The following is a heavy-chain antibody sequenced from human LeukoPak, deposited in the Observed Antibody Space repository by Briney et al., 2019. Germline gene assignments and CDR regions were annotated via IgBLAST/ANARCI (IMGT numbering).Heavy chain of an antibody. CDR3: AREPTYSSSWYTTCDY. J-gene: IGHJ4*02. V-gene: IGHV3-20*04. D-gene: IGHD6-13*01. Sequence: GGSLRLSCAASGFTFDDYGMSWVRQAPGKGLEWVSGINWNGGSTGYADSVKGRFTISRDNAKNSLYLQMNSLRAEDTAVYYCAREPTYSSSWYTTCDYWGQGTLVTVSS. CDR2: INWNGGST. CDR1: GFTFDDYG.